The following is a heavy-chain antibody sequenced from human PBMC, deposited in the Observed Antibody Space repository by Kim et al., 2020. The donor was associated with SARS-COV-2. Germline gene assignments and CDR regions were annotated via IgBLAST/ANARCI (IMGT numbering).Heavy chain of an antibody. J-gene: IGHJ4*02. CDR3: ARHRAHIAVAGYFDY. Sequence: SETLSLTCTVSGGSISSYYWSWIRQPPGKGLEWIGYIYYSGSTNYNPSLKSRVTISVDTSKNQFSLKLSSVTAAGTAVYYCARHRAHIAVAGYFDYWGQGTLVTVSS. CDR2: IYYSGST. CDR1: GGSISSYY. D-gene: IGHD6-19*01. V-gene: IGHV4-59*08.